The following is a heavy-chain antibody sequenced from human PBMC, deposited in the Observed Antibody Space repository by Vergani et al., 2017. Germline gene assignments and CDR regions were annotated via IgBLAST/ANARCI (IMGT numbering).Heavy chain of an antibody. V-gene: IGHV2-26*01. J-gene: IGHJ6*03. CDR3: ARLRGSSWSNYYHFLDG. CDR2: MFSNDVK. CDR1: GFSLTNGRMG. Sequence: QVTLKESGPVLVKPTETLTLTCTVSGFSLTNGRMGVSWIRQPPGQPLEWLVTMFSNDVKSYSASLKDRLTIDKDPSKSQLVLSMTNMDPVDAGTYCCARLRGSSWSNYYHFLDGWGKGTTVTVSS. D-gene: IGHD6-13*01.